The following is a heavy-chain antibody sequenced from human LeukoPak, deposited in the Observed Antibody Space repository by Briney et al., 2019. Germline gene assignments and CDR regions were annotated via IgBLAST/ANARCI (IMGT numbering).Heavy chain of an antibody. CDR2: IKQDGSEK. Sequence: GGSLRLSCAASGFTFSNVWMSWVRQAPGKGLEWVANIKQDGSEKNYVDSVKGRFTISRDNAKNSLYLQMNSLRAEDTAVYYCARVTMDGYYFDYWGQGTLVTVSS. J-gene: IGHJ4*02. V-gene: IGHV3-7*01. CDR3: ARVTMDGYYFDY. D-gene: IGHD1-1*01. CDR1: GFTFSNVW.